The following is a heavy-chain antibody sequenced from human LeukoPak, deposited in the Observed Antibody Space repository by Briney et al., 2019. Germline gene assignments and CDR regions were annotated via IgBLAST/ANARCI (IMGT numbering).Heavy chain of an antibody. V-gene: IGHV3-30*02. CDR1: GFTFSNSG. Sequence: GGSLRLSCAASGFTFSNSGMHWVRQAPGTGLEWVAFIRFDGSVKYYTDSVKGRFTISRDNSKNTLYLRMNSLRTEDTAVYYCARSNSYAFDYWGQGTLVTVSS. D-gene: IGHD3-16*01. CDR3: ARSNSYAFDY. J-gene: IGHJ4*02. CDR2: IRFDGSVK.